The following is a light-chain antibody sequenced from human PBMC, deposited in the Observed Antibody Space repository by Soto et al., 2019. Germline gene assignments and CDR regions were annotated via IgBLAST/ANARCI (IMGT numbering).Light chain of an antibody. V-gene: IGKV3-20*01. Sequence: IVLTQCPGTLSLSPGDRATLSCRASQSRXSNYSAWDQQYPGQAPRLRXVGASSAATGSPDRLSGSGPVTDFTLTISRLEPEDFAVYFCQQYKNWTPTFGQGTKVDIK. CDR1: QSRXSNY. CDR3: QQYKNWTPT. CDR2: GAS. J-gene: IGKJ1*01.